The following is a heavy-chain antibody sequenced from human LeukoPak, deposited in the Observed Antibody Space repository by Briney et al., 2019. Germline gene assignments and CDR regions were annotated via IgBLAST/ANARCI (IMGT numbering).Heavy chain of an antibody. CDR2: TFWSGTA. J-gene: IGHJ3*02. CDR3: ARMFFDFWSHPANVFFDM. Sequence: SETLSLTCSVSGFSINSSDFYWAWIRQPPGKGLEWVGTTFWSGTAYYNPSLESRVPMTVDTSKNQFSLKVRSVTAADTAVYYCARMFFDFWSHPANVFFDMWGQGIIVTVSS. CDR1: GFSINSSDFY. V-gene: IGHV4-39*01. D-gene: IGHD3-3*01.